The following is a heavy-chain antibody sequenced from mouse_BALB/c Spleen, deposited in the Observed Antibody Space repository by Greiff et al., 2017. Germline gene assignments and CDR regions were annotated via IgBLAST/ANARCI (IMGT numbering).Heavy chain of an antibody. CDR3: ARQGDDYDVDYFDY. CDR2: INPYNGDT. CDR1: GYSFTGYF. J-gene: IGHJ2*01. V-gene: IGHV1-20*02. Sequence: EVQLQQSGPELVKPGASVKISCKASGYSFTGYFMNWVMQSHGKSLEWIGRINPYNGDTFYNQKFKGKATLTVDKSSSTAHMELRSLASEDSAVYYCARQGDDYDVDYFDYWGQGTTLTVSS. D-gene: IGHD2-4*01.